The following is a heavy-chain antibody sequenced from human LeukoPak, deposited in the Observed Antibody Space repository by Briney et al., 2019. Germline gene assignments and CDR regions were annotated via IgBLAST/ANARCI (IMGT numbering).Heavy chain of an antibody. D-gene: IGHD3-9*01. V-gene: IGHV3-23*01. CDR2: ISGSGGST. J-gene: IGHJ4*02. CDR1: GFTFGSYA. Sequence: PGGSLRLSCAASGFTFGSYAMSWVRQAPGKGLEWVSAISGSGGSTYYADSVKGRFTISRDNSKNTLYLQMNSLRAEDTAVYYCAKGYDILTGYYSDYFDYWGQGTLVTVSS. CDR3: AKGYDILTGYYSDYFDY.